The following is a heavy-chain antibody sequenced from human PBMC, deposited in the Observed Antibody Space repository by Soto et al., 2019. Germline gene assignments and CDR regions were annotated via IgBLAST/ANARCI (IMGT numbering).Heavy chain of an antibody. J-gene: IGHJ4*01. Sequence: GGSLRLSCTTSGFTFSTYTMHWVRQAPGKGLEWVALIWYDGSHREYLESVKGRFTISRDNSKSTLYLQMDSLRAEDTALYYCARGGDIVTTTRYFDYWGQGTLVTVSS. CDR3: ARGGDIVTTTRYFDY. D-gene: IGHD3-9*01. V-gene: IGHV3-33*01. CDR1: GFTFSTYT. CDR2: IWYDGSHR.